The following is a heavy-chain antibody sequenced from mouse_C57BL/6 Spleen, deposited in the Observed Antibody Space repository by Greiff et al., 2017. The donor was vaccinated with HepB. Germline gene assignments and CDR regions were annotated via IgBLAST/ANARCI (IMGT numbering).Heavy chain of an antibody. CDR2: IYPGDGDT. J-gene: IGHJ4*01. CDR3: AREDYGSSLYAMDY. Sequence: VQLQQSGAELVKPGASVKISCKASGYAFSSYWMNWVKQRPGKGLEWIGQIYPGDGDTNYNGKFRGKATLTADKSSSTAYMQLSSLTSEDSAVYFRAREDYGSSLYAMDYWGQGTSGTVSS. V-gene: IGHV1-80*01. CDR1: GYAFSSYW. D-gene: IGHD1-1*01.